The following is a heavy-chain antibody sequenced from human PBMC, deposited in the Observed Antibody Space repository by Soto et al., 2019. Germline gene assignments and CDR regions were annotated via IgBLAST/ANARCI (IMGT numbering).Heavy chain of an antibody. CDR3: VGAGGGGKLDY. V-gene: IGHV3-21*05. CDR2: IIINSNYR. J-gene: IGHJ4*02. CDR1: GFTLSSYG. D-gene: IGHD2-15*01. Sequence: GGSLTLSCAGSGFTLSSYGMHWVRQAPGKGLEWVSYIIINSNYREYADSVKGRHTISRDNAKNSLFLQMNSRRGEDTAVYYGVGAGGGGKLDYSGQGTLVTVSS.